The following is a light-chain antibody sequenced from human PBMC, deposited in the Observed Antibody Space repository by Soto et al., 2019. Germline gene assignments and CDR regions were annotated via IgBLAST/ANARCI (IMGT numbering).Light chain of an antibody. CDR3: QQYGGSPFT. CDR1: QSIFNNY. V-gene: IGKV3-20*01. CDR2: GAS. J-gene: IGKJ2*01. Sequence: EIVLTQSPGTLSLSPRERATLSCRASQSIFNNYLAWYQQKPGQAPRLLVYGASIRATGIPDRVSGSGSGTDFTLTISRLEPEDFAVYYCQQYGGSPFTFGQGTRLAIK.